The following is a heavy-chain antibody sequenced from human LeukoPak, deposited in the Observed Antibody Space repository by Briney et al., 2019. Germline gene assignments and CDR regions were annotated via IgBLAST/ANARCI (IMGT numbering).Heavy chain of an antibody. Sequence: PGGSLKLSCAASGFTFSGSAPHWVRQASGKGLEWVGRIRSTANGYATAYAASVKGRFTISRDDSKNTAYLQMDSLKTEDTAVYYCTGNYYGSGSYADFDYWGQGTLVTVSS. V-gene: IGHV3-73*01. CDR1: GFTFSGSA. J-gene: IGHJ4*02. CDR2: IRSTANGYAT. D-gene: IGHD3-10*01. CDR3: TGNYYGSGSYADFDY.